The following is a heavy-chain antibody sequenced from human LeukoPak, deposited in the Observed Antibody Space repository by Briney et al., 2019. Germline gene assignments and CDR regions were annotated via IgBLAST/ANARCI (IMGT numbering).Heavy chain of an antibody. V-gene: IGHV1-46*01. D-gene: IGHD1-26*01. CDR2: INPSGGRT. Sequence: ASVKVSFKGSGYTFTSYYMHWVGQAPGQGVECLGIINPSGGRTSYAQKFQGRVTMTRDMSTSTLYMELSSLRSEDTAVYYCARGGGSGSYYAWGQGTLVTVSS. J-gene: IGHJ5*02. CDR3: ARGGGSGSYYA. CDR1: GYTFTSYY.